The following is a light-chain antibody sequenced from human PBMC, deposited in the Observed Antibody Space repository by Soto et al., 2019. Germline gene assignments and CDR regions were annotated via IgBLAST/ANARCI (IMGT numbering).Light chain of an antibody. Sequence: QSVLTQPPSVSGTPRPRATVACSGDRSNIGSNTVHWYQQLPGAAPKLLIYRDNQRPSGVPDRFAASKSGTSASLAISGLQSEDEGDYYCAAWDDRHTVLSLFATGPK. CDR3: AAWDDRHTVLSL. CDR1: RSNIGSNT. V-gene: IGLV1-44*01. J-gene: IGLJ1*01. CDR2: RDN.